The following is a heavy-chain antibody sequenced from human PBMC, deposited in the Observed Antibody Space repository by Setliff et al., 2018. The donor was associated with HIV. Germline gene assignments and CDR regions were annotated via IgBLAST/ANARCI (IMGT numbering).Heavy chain of an antibody. CDR2: ISPNNGAA. Sequence: ASVKVSCKATEYMILAYKLNWVRQAPGQGLEWIGRISPNNGAAEYAPKLQGRVIMTLDTSISTAYLEIPRLTSDDAAVYYCARPRVFDSFDVWGQGTMVTVSS. CDR3: ARPRVFDSFDV. J-gene: IGHJ3*01. CDR1: EYMILAYK. V-gene: IGHV1-2*06.